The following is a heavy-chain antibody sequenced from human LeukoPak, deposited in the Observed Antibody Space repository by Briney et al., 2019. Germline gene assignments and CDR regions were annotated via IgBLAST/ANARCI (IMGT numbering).Heavy chain of an antibody. J-gene: IGHJ3*01. CDR3: ARWGRTAL. Sequence: PSETLSLTCTVSGGSMSSSSYYWGWIRQPPGKGLEWIGSIYYSESTYQNPSLKSRVTISVDTSKNQFSLKLSSVTAADTAVYYCARWGRTALWGQGTMVTVSS. D-gene: IGHD3-16*01. CDR1: GGSMSSSSYY. CDR2: IYYSEST. V-gene: IGHV4-39*07.